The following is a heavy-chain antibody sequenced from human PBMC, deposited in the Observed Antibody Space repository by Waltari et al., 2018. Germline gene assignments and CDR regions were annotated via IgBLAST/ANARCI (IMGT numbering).Heavy chain of an antibody. CDR2: ISGSGGGT. D-gene: IGHD3-16*01. CDR1: GGSISSTY. Sequence: QLQLQESGPGLVKPSATLSLTCAVSGGSISSTYWSWIRQPPGKGLDWIGRISGSGGGTDYNPSLKSRVTISTDTSKNQFSLKLSSVTAADTAVYYCARDPTPLWGSWGFLDYWGQGVLVTVSS. J-gene: IGHJ4*02. CDR3: ARDPTPLWGSWGFLDY. V-gene: IGHV4-4*07.